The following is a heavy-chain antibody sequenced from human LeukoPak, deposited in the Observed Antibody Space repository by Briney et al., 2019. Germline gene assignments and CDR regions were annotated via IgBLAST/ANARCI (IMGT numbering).Heavy chain of an antibody. J-gene: IGHJ4*02. V-gene: IGHV4-4*02. D-gene: IGHD7-27*01. CDR3: ASNWGYSQGH. Sequence: SETLSLTCTVSSGSIGSSNWWSWVRQTPGKGLEWIGEIFLGGNTNHNPSLRSRVTISVDQSKNQLFLKLTSVTAADTAIYYCASNWGYSQGHWGQGILVTVSS. CDR1: SGSIGSSNW. CDR2: IFLGGNT.